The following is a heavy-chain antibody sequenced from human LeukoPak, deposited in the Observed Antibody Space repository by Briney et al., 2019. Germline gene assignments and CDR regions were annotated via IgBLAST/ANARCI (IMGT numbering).Heavy chain of an antibody. CDR1: GFTFSSYS. D-gene: IGHD6-19*01. CDR3: ARDHSSGWFEGGYFDY. CDR2: ISSSSSYI. V-gene: IGHV3-21*01. Sequence: GGSLRLSCAASGFTFSSYSTNWVRQAPGKGLEWVSSISSSSSYIYYADSVKGRFTISRDNAKNSLYLQMNSLRAEDTAVYYCARDHSSGWFEGGYFDYWGQGTLVTVSS. J-gene: IGHJ4*02.